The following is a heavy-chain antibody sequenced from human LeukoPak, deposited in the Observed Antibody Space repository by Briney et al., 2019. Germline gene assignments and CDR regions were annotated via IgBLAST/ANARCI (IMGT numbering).Heavy chain of an antibody. CDR2: IYYSGST. CDR1: GGSISSSSYY. CDR3: ARDRYVAQGYYGMDV. J-gene: IGHJ6*02. D-gene: IGHD3-16*01. V-gene: IGHV4-61*01. Sequence: PSETLSLTCTVSGGSISSSSYYWGWIRQPPGKGLEWIGYIYYSGSTNYNPSLKSRVTISVDTSKNQFSLKLSSVTAADTAVYYCARDRYVAQGYYGMDVWGQGTTVTVSS.